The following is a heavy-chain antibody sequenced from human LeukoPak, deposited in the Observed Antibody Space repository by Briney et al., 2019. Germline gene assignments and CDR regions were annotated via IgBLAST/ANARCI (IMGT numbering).Heavy chain of an antibody. V-gene: IGHV3-53*01. CDR1: GFTVSSNY. J-gene: IGHJ6*03. CDR3: ARAYYYYYMDV. Sequence: PGGSLRLSCAASGFTVSSNYMSWVRQAPGKGLEWVSVIYSGGSTYYADSVKGRFTISRDNSKNTLYLQVSSLRAEDTAVYYCARAYYYYYMDVWGRGTTVTVSS. CDR2: IYSGGST.